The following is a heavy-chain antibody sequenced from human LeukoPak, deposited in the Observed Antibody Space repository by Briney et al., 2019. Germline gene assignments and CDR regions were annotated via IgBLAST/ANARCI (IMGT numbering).Heavy chain of an antibody. D-gene: IGHD2-15*01. Sequence: PGGSLRLSXAASGFTFSSYGMHWVGQAPGKGLEYVSAISSNVGSTYYANSVKGRFTISRDNSKNTLYLQMGSLRAEDTAVYYCARGCSGGNCYYEYWGQGTLVTVSS. CDR1: GFTFSSYG. CDR3: ARGCSGGNCYYEY. CDR2: ISSNVGST. V-gene: IGHV3-64*01. J-gene: IGHJ4*02.